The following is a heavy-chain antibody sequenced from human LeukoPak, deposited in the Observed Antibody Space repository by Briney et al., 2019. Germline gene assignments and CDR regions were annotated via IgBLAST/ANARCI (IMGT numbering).Heavy chain of an antibody. CDR3: ARWVVDHDAFDI. Sequence: SENLSLTCAVYGGSFSGYYWSWIRQPPGKGLEWIGEINHSGSTNYNPSLKSRVTISVDTSKNQFSLKLSSVTAADTAVYYCARWVVDHDAFDIWGQGTMVTVSS. D-gene: IGHD5-12*01. V-gene: IGHV4-34*01. CDR1: GGSFSGYY. CDR2: INHSGST. J-gene: IGHJ3*02.